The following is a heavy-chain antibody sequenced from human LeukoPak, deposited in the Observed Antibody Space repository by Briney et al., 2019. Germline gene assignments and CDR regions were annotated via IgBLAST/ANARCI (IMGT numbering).Heavy chain of an antibody. CDR3: ARDPYGGDGDYFDY. CDR2: ISSSSSYI. Sequence: GGSLRLSCAASGFTFSSYSMNWVRQAPGKGLEWVSSISSSSSYIYYADSVKGRFTISRDNAKNSLYLQINSLRAEDTAVYYCARDPYGGDGDYFDYWGQGTLVTVSS. CDR1: GFTFSSYS. J-gene: IGHJ4*02. V-gene: IGHV3-21*01. D-gene: IGHD3-16*01.